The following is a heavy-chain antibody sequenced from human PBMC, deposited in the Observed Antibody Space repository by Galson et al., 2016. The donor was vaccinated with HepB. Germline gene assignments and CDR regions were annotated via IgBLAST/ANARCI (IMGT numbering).Heavy chain of an antibody. CDR3: AREGLSDYGGYKYYYYALDV. Sequence: SLRLSCAASGFTFSSCWMTWVRQSPGKGLEWVANIKQDGSEKYYVDSVKGRFTISSDNAKNSLYLQMNSLRAEDTAVYYCAREGLSDYGGYKYYYYALDVWGQGTTVTVSS. CDR2: IKQDGSEK. J-gene: IGHJ6*02. V-gene: IGHV3-7*01. CDR1: GFTFSSCW. D-gene: IGHD4-17*01.